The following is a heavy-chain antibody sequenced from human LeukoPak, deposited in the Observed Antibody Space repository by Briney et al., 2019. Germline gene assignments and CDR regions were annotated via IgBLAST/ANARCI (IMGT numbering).Heavy chain of an antibody. CDR3: ARDRGQWLVYFDY. J-gene: IGHJ4*02. D-gene: IGHD6-19*01. V-gene: IGHV3-30*03. CDR2: ISYDANDK. Sequence: GGSLRLSCAASGFTFSSYGMHWVRQAPGKGREWVAVISYDANDKYYADSVKGRFTISRDNSKNTLYLQMNSLRAEDTAVYYCARDRGQWLVYFDYWGQGTLVTVSS. CDR1: GFTFSSYG.